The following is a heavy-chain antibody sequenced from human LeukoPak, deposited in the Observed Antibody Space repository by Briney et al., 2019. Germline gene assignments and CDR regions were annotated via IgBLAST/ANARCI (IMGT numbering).Heavy chain of an antibody. Sequence: ASVKVSCKVSGYTLTELSMHWVRQAPGKGLEWMGGFDPEDGETIYAQKFQGRVTMTEDTSTDTAYMELSSLRSEDTAVYYCATSRYYDILTGYFGSGWGQGTLVTVSS. CDR3: ATSRYYDILTGYFGSG. D-gene: IGHD3-9*01. CDR1: GYTLTELS. J-gene: IGHJ4*02. CDR2: FDPEDGET. V-gene: IGHV1-24*01.